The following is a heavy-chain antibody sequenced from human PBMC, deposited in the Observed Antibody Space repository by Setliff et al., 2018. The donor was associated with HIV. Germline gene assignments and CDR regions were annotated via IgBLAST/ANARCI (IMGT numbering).Heavy chain of an antibody. CDR2: IYTSGST. CDR3: ARSPSVWFGEAYDGGHVNWFDP. D-gene: IGHD3-10*01. V-gene: IGHV4-4*07. Sequence: SSETLSLTCTVSGGSISGYYWSWIRQPAGKGLEWIGRIYTSGSTNYNPSLKSRVTMSVDTSKNQFSLKLSSVTAADTAVYYCARSPSVWFGEAYDGGHVNWFDPWGQGTQVTVSS. J-gene: IGHJ5*02. CDR1: GGSISGYY.